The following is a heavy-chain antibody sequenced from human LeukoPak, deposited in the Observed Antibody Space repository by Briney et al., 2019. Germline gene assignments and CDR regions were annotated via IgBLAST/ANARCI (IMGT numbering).Heavy chain of an antibody. V-gene: IGHV1-69*05. CDR3: ARGELAPLHYYYYYMDV. D-gene: IGHD1-7*01. CDR2: IIPIFGTA. J-gene: IGHJ6*03. CDR1: GYTFTSYG. Sequence: SVKVSCKASGYTFTSYGISWVRQAPGQGLEWMGGIIPIFGTANYAQEFQGRVTITTDESTSTAYMELSSLRSEDTAVYYCARGELAPLHYYYYYMDVWGKGTTVTVSS.